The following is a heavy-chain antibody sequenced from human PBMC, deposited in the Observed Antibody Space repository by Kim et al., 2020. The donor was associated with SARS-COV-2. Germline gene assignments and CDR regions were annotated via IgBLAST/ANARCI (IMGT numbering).Heavy chain of an antibody. Sequence: GGSLRLSCAASGFTFSSYEMNWVRQAPGKGLEWVSYIICSGTTIYYADSVRGRFTISRDNYKNPLYLQMKSLRAEDTAVDYCARGPNYSPFDYCGPGTL. V-gene: IGHV3-48*03. J-gene: IGHJ4*02. CDR3: ARGPNYSPFDY. CDR2: IICSGTTI. D-gene: IGHD4-4*01. CDR1: GFTFSSYE.